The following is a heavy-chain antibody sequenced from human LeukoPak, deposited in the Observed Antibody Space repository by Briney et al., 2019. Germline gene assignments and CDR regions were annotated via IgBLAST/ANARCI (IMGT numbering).Heavy chain of an antibody. J-gene: IGHJ2*01. CDR3: ARLRMGAPGPFWHFDL. CDR2: INPNRGGT. D-gene: IGHD1-26*01. CDR1: GYTFTDSY. Sequence: ASVKVSCKASGYTFTDSYIHWVRQAPGQGLEWMGWINPNRGGTNYAQKFQGRVTMTSDTSISTAYVELSSLRSDDTAVYYCARLRMGAPGPFWHFDLWGRGTLVTVSS. V-gene: IGHV1-2*02.